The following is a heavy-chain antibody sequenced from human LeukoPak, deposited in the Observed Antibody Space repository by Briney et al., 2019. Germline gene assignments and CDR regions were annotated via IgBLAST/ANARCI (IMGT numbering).Heavy chain of an antibody. D-gene: IGHD3-10*01. V-gene: IGHV1-18*01. CDR3: ARVRRVRGVIVPADY. J-gene: IGHJ4*02. Sequence: GASVKVSCKASGYTFTSYGISWVRQATGQGLEWMGWISAYNGNTNYAQKLQGRVTMTTDTSTSTAYMELRSLRSDDTAVYYCARVRRVRGVIVPADYWGQGTLVTVSS. CDR2: ISAYNGNT. CDR1: GYTFTSYG.